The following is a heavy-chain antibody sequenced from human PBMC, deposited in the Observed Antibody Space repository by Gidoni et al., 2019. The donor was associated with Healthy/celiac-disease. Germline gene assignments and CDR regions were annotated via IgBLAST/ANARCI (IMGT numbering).Heavy chain of an antibody. V-gene: IGHV1-46*01. CDR3: ARVPLIGAFAFDI. CDR2: INPSGDST. Sequence: QVQLVQSGAEVKKPGASVKVSCKASGYTFTSYYMHWVRQAPGQGLEWMGIINPSGDSTSYAQKFQGRVTMTRDTSTSTVYMELSSLRSEDTAVYYCARVPLIGAFAFDIWGQGTMVTVSS. J-gene: IGHJ3*02. CDR1: GYTFTSYY. D-gene: IGHD2-15*01.